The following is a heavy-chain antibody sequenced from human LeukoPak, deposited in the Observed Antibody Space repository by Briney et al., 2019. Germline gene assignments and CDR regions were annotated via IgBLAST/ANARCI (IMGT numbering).Heavy chain of an antibody. CDR1: GFTFSSYG. V-gene: IGHV3-30*18. J-gene: IGHJ4*02. CDR2: ISYDGSNK. CDR3: AKDAGGAVGGFGDY. D-gene: IGHD2-15*01. Sequence: PGGSLRLSCAASGFTFSSYGMHWVRQAPGKGLEWVAVISYDGSNKYYADSVKGRFTISRDNSKNTLYLQMNSLRAEDTAVYYCAKDAGGAVGGFGDYWGQGTLVTVSS.